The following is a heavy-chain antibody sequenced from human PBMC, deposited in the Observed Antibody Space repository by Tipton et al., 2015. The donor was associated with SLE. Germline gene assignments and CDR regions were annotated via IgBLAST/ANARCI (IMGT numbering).Heavy chain of an antibody. J-gene: IGHJ4*02. CDR2: IAYDGSYQ. CDR1: GFTFSSYT. Sequence: SLRLSCAASGFTFSSYTMHWVRQAPGKGLEWVALIAYDGSYQHYADSVKGRFTISRDNAKNSLYLQMNSLRDEDTAVYACAKGSQWLALWGQGTLVTVSS. CDR3: AKGSQWLAL. D-gene: IGHD6-19*01. V-gene: IGHV3-30*04.